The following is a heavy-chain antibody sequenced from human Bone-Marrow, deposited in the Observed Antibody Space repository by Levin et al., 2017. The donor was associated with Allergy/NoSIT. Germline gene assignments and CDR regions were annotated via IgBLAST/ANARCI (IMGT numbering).Heavy chain of an antibody. CDR3: ARDPLPLGPNPATQALADH. J-gene: IGHJ5*02. CDR1: GYAFTNFY. V-gene: IGHV1-46*01. D-gene: IGHD1-1*01. CDR2: INPSAGST. Sequence: GESLKISCKASGYAFTNFYMHWVRQAPGQGLEWMGIINPSAGSTRYAQKFQGRVTLTRDTSTSTVYMEVRGLRSGDTAIYYCARDPLPLGPNPATQALADHWGQGTLVTVSS.